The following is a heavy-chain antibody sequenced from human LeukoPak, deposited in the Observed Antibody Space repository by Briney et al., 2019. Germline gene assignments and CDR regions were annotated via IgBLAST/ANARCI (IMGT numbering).Heavy chain of an antibody. V-gene: IGHV4-4*08. CDR1: GGSIFSYY. CDR3: ARRAYYDSSGYYPTSGYFGL. D-gene: IGHD3-22*01. Sequence: SETLSLTCTVSGGSIFSYYWNWIQQPPGKGLEWIGYIYSNGITNYSPSLRSRGTISIATSKNQFSLRLRSVTAADKAIYYCARRAYYDSSGYYPTSGYFGLWSRGTLVTVSS. CDR2: IYSNGIT. J-gene: IGHJ2*01.